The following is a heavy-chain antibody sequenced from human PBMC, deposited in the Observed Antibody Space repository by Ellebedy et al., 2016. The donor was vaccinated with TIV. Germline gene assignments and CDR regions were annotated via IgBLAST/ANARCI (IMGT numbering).Heavy chain of an antibody. D-gene: IGHD1-26*01. CDR1: GFTFSSDA. Sequence: GESLKISCAASGFTFSSDAVSWVRQRPGKGLEWVSAISGSGGNTYYADSVKGRFTISRDNPRNTLFLQMNNLRAEDTAVYYCAKWAGIVDFLGPFDYWGQGTLVTVSS. CDR2: ISGSGGNT. J-gene: IGHJ4*02. V-gene: IGHV3-23*01. CDR3: AKWAGIVDFLGPFDY.